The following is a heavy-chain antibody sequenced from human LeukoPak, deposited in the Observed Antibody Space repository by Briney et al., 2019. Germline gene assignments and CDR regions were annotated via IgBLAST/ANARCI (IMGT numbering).Heavy chain of an antibody. Sequence: GGSLRLSCAASGFTFDDYAMHWVRQAPGKGLEWVSGISWNSGSIDYADSVKGRFTISRDNAKNSLYLQMNSLRAEDTAVYYCARDKVVGATKFDSWGQGTLVSVSS. V-gene: IGHV3-9*01. D-gene: IGHD1-26*01. CDR3: ARDKVVGATKFDS. CDR1: GFTFDDYA. J-gene: IGHJ4*02. CDR2: ISWNSGSI.